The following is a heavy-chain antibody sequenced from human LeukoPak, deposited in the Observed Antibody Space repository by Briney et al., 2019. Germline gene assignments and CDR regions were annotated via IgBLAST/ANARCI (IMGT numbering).Heavy chain of an antibody. J-gene: IGHJ4*02. V-gene: IGHV3-23*01. CDR1: GFTFNNYA. CDR3: AKDLTTRGSAFDY. CDR2: LSSSGIKT. D-gene: IGHD3-16*01. Sequence: HSGGSLRLSCAASGFTFNNYAMSWVRQAPGKGLDWVSALSSSGIKTYYTDSVKGRFTISRDNYKNTLYLQMNSLRAEDTAVYYCAKDLTTRGSAFDYWGQGTLVTVSS.